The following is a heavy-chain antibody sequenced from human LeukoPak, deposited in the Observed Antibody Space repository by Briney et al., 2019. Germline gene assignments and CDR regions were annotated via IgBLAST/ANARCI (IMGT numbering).Heavy chain of an antibody. CDR2: ISGSGGST. D-gene: IGHD6-25*01. CDR3: AKFRAQWAAAAPFFF. J-gene: IGHJ4*02. Sequence: GGSLRLSCAASGFTFSSYAMSWVRQAPGKGLEWVSAISGSGGSTYYADSVKGRFTISIDNSKNTLYLQMNSLRAEDTAVYYCAKFRAQWAAAAPFFFWGQGTLVTVSS. V-gene: IGHV3-23*01. CDR1: GFTFSSYA.